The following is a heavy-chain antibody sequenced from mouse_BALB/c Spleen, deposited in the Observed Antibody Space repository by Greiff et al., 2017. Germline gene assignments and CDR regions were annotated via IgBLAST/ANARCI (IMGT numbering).Heavy chain of an antibody. Sequence: EVQLVESGGGLVQPKGSLKLSCAASGFTFNTNAMNWVRQAPGKGLEWVARIRSKSNNYATYYADSVKDRFTISRDDSQSMLYLQMNNLKTEDTAMYCCVSGTWFAYWGQGTLVTVSA. CDR3: VSGTWFAY. D-gene: IGHD4-1*01. J-gene: IGHJ3*01. V-gene: IGHV10S3*01. CDR2: IRSKSNNYAT. CDR1: GFTFNTNA.